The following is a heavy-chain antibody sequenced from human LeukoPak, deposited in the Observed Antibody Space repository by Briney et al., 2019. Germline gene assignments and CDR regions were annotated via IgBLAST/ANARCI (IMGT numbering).Heavy chain of an antibody. CDR2: IIPIFGTA. V-gene: IGHV1-69*13. D-gene: IGHD6-13*01. CDR3: ATRNIKKYSSSWYRIAFDI. CDR1: GGTFSSYA. Sequence: SVKVSCKASGGTFSSYAISWVRQAPGQGLEWMGGIIPIFGTANYAQKFQGRVTITADESTSTAYMELSSLRSEDTAVYYCATRNIKKYSSSWYRIAFDIWGQGTMVTVSS. J-gene: IGHJ3*02.